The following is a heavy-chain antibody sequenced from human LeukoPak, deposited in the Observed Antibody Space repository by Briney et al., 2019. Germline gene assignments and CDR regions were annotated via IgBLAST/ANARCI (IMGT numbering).Heavy chain of an antibody. J-gene: IGHJ4*02. Sequence: PGGSLRLSCAASGCTFSDYYMSWIRQAPGKGLERISYISGSGGTTYYADSVQGRFTVSRDNAKNSLYLQMDSLRAEDTAVYYCVRDWNHYDTSGYYGFDYWGQGTLVTVSS. D-gene: IGHD3-22*01. CDR2: ISGSGGTT. V-gene: IGHV3-11*01. CDR3: VRDWNHYDTSGYYGFDY. CDR1: GCTFSDYY.